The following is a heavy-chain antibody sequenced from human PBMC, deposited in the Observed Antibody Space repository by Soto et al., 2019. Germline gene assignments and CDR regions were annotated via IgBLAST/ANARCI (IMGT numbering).Heavy chain of an antibody. D-gene: IGHD2-8*01. CDR1: GFTFSSYS. Sequence: EVQLVESGGGLVKPGGSLRLSCAASGFTFSSYSMNWVRQAPGKGLEWVSSISSSSSYIYYADSVKGRFTISRDNAKKPLYLQMNSLQAEDTAVEYCSRGSNGYDYWGQGTLGTVSS. CDR2: ISSSSSYI. J-gene: IGHJ4*02. V-gene: IGHV3-21*01. CDR3: SRGSNGYDY.